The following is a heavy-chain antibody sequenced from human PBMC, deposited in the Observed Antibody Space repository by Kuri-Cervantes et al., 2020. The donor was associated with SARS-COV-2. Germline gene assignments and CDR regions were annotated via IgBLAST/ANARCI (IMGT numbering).Heavy chain of an antibody. Sequence: GESLKISCAASGSTFSSYAMHWVRQAPGKGLEWVGFLRYDGGENHYADSVKGRFTISRDSSKNTLYLEMNSLRVEDTAVYYCAKDPLYRGTYDLGKLDYWGQGTLVTVSS. D-gene: IGHD3-3*01. J-gene: IGHJ4*02. V-gene: IGHV3-30*02. CDR1: GSTFSSYA. CDR2: LRYDGGEN. CDR3: AKDPLYRGTYDLGKLDY.